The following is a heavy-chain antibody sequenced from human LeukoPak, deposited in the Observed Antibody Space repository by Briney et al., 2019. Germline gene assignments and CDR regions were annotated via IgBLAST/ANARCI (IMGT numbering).Heavy chain of an antibody. CDR3: ARGGRSSGWYGSYFDY. D-gene: IGHD6-19*01. J-gene: IGHJ4*02. Sequence: GGSLRLSCAASGFTFSSYAMHWVRQAPGKGLEWVAVISYDGSNKYHADSVKGRFTISRDNSKNTLYLQMNSLRAEDTAVFYCARGGRSSGWYGSYFDYWGQGTLVTVSS. CDR2: ISYDGSNK. CDR1: GFTFSSYA. V-gene: IGHV3-30*04.